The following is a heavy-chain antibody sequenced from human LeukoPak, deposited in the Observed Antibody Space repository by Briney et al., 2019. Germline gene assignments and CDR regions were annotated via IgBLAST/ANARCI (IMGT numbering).Heavy chain of an antibody. D-gene: IGHD3-3*02. J-gene: IGHJ5*02. CDR2: FDPEDGET. CDR1: RYTLTELS. V-gene: IGHV1-24*01. Sequence: ASVKVSCKVSRYTLTELSMHWVRQAPGKGLEWMGGFDPEDGETIYAQKFQGRVTMTEDTSTDTAYMELSSLRSEDTAVYYCATVPDHFLRRWFDPWGQGTLVTVSS. CDR3: ATVPDHFLRRWFDP.